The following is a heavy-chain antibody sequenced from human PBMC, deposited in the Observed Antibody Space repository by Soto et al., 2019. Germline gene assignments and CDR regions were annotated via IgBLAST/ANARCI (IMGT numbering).Heavy chain of an antibody. V-gene: IGHV3-23*01. D-gene: IGHD3-16*02. CDR2: ISGSGTSR. Sequence: EVQLLESGGGWVQPGGSLRLSCAASGFTFSSNFMTWVRQAPGKGLEWVSGISGSGTSRYYADSVKGRFTMSRDNSKSTLYLKLNTLRLEETAVYYCAKAQAWGSYLYYGMDVCGQGAKVSVAS. CDR3: AKAQAWGSYLYYGMDV. J-gene: IGHJ6*02. CDR1: GFTFSSNF.